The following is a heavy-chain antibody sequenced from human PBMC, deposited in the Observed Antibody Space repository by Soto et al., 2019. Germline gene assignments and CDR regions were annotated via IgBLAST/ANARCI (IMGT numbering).Heavy chain of an antibody. V-gene: IGHV1-69*13. CDR2: IIPIFGTA. Sequence: SVKVSCKASGGTFSSYAISWVRQAPGQGLEWMGGIIPIFGTANYAQKFQGRVTITADESTSTAYMELSSLRSEDTAVYYCARRDTAMVTPGYYYGMDVCGQGTTVTVSS. CDR3: ARRDTAMVTPGYYYGMDV. D-gene: IGHD5-18*01. J-gene: IGHJ6*02. CDR1: GGTFSSYA.